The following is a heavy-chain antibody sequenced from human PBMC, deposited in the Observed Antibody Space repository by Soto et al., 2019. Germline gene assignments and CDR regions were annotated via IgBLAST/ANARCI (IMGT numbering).Heavy chain of an antibody. CDR2: IIPIFGTA. CDR1: GGTFSSYA. V-gene: IGHV1-69*06. D-gene: IGHD3-22*01. Sequence: QVQLVQSGAEVKKPGSSVKVSCKASGGTFSSYAISWVRQAPGQGLEWMGGIIPIFGTANYAQKFQGRVTIPAEKPTSKAYRELSSLRSEDTAVYYCAREDKDYDSSGGIFAYWGKGTLVTVPS. CDR3: AREDKDYDSSGGIFAY. J-gene: IGHJ4*02.